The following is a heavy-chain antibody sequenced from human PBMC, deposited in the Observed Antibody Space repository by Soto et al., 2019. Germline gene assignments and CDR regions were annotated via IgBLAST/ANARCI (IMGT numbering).Heavy chain of an antibody. D-gene: IGHD4-17*01. CDR3: ARHPTVTEYYFDY. V-gene: IGHV4-39*01. Sequence: KPSETLSLTCTVSGGSISSSTYYWGWIRQPPGKGLEWIGSIYYSGSTYYNPSLKSRVTISVDTSKNQFSLKLSSVTAADTAVYYCARHPTVTEYYFDYWGQGTLVTVSS. CDR2: IYYSGST. CDR1: GGSISSSTYY. J-gene: IGHJ4*02.